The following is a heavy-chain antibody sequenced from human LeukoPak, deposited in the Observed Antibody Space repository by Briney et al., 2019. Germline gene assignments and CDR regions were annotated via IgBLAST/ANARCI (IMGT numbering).Heavy chain of an antibody. Sequence: GGSLRLSCAASGFTFSSYWMHWVRQVPGKGLVWVSRINSDGSSTSYADSVRGRFTISRDNAKNTLYLQMNSLRAEDTAVYYCARGGTGSYRHYYFDYWGQGTLVTVSS. D-gene: IGHD3-16*02. J-gene: IGHJ4*02. CDR3: ARGGTGSYRHYYFDY. CDR1: GFTFSSYW. V-gene: IGHV3-74*01. CDR2: INSDGSST.